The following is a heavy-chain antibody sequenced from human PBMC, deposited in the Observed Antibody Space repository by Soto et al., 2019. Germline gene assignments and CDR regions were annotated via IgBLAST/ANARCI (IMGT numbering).Heavy chain of an antibody. V-gene: IGHV4-61*08. CDR2: IYYSGGT. CDR1: GGSITSGGHY. CDR3: ARSDCSSTSCHYYFDY. J-gene: IGHJ4*02. Sequence: PSETLSLTCTVSGGSITSGGHYWSWIRQPPGKGLEWIGYIYYSGGTNYNPSLKSRVTISVDTSKNQFSLQLSSVIAADTAVYYCARSDCSSTSCHYYFDYWGQGTLVTVSS. D-gene: IGHD2-2*01.